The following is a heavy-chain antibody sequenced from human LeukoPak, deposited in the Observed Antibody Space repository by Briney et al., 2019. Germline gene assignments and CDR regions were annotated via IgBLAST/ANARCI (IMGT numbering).Heavy chain of an antibody. D-gene: IGHD6-6*01. CDR1: GYTFTSYG. CDR2: ISAYNGNT. Sequence: ASVKVSCKASGYTFTSYGTSWVRQAPGQGLEWMGWISAYNGNTNYAQKLQGRVTMTTDTSTSTAYMELRSLRSDDTAVYYCARGHWGSSSSWGYYYYMDVWGKGNTVTVSS. CDR3: ARGHWGSSSSWGYYYYMDV. J-gene: IGHJ6*03. V-gene: IGHV1-18*01.